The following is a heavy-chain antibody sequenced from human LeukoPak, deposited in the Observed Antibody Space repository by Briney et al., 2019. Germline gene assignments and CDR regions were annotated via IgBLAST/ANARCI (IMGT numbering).Heavy chain of an antibody. V-gene: IGHV4-31*03. J-gene: IGHJ4*02. D-gene: IGHD3-22*01. Sequence: PSQTLSLTCTVSGGSISSGGYYWSWIRQHPGKGLEWIGYIYCSGSTYYNPSLKSRVTISVDTSKNQFSLKLSSVTAADTAVYYCARSHYYDSSGYPDYWGQGTLVTVSS. CDR2: IYCSGST. CDR1: GGSISSGGYY. CDR3: ARSHYYDSSGYPDY.